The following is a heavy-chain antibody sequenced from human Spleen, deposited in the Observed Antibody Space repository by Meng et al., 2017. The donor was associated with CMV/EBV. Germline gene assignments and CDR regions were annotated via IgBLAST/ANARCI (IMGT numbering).Heavy chain of an antibody. J-gene: IGHJ5*02. D-gene: IGHD2-15*01. CDR1: GFTFSSYA. CDR3: ARDRLAATNWFDP. V-gene: IGHV3-30-3*01. CDR2: ISYDGSNK. Sequence: LSLTCAASGFTFSSYAMHWVRQAPGKGLEWVAVISYDGSNKYYADSVKGRFTISRDNSKNTLYLQMNSLRAEDTAVYYCARDRLAATNWFDPWGQGTLVTVSS.